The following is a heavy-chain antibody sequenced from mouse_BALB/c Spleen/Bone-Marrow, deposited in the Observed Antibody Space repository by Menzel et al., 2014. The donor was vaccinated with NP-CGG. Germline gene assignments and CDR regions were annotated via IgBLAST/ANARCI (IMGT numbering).Heavy chain of an antibody. J-gene: IGHJ2*01. CDR3: TTLARNNFDY. CDR2: IYPGNSDT. V-gene: IGHV1-5*01. Sequence: VQLQQSGTVLARPGAAVKMSCKASGYTFSNYWMHWVKRSPGQGLEWIGTIYPGNSDTTYNQKFQGKAKLTAVTSTSTAYMELSSLTNEDSAVYYCTTLARNNFDYWGQGTTLTVSS. CDR1: GYTFSNYW. D-gene: IGHD3-1*01.